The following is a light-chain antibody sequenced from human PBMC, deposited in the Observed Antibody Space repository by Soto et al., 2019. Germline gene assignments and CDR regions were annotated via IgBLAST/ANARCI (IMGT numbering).Light chain of an antibody. CDR3: LQDYTYPLT. CDR1: QGIRTD. V-gene: IGKV1-6*01. CDR2: AAS. Sequence: AIQMTQSPSSLSSSVGDRVTITCRASQGIRTDLGWYQQKPGKAPKLLIYAASSLQSGVPSRFSGSGSGTDFTLNISSLQPEDFATYYCLQDYTYPLTFGQGTKLEIK. J-gene: IGKJ2*01.